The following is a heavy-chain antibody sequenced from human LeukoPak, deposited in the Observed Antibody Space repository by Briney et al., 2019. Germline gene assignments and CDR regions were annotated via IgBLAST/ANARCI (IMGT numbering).Heavy chain of an antibody. CDR3: AKARDTAMGVSDY. CDR1: GFTFSSYV. D-gene: IGHD5-18*01. Sequence: GGSLRLSCAASGFTFSSYVMHWVRQAPGKGLEWVAVISYDGSNKYYADSVKGRFTISRDNSKNTLYLQMNSLRAEDTAVYYCAKARDTAMGVSDYWGQGTLVTVSS. CDR2: ISYDGSNK. J-gene: IGHJ4*02. V-gene: IGHV3-30*18.